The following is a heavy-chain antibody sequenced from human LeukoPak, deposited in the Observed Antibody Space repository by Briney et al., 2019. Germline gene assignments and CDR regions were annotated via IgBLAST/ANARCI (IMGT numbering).Heavy chain of an antibody. CDR2: IHYSGRT. CDR1: AGSISSYF. Sequence: SETLSLTCTVSAGSISSYFWSWIRQPPGKRLEWIGYIHYSGRTDYNPSLKSRDTMSLDTSKNNFSLTLTSATAADTAVYYCARGNTEFSSSRNWLNPWGRGSRVTVSS. CDR3: ARGNTEFSSSRNWLNP. V-gene: IGHV4-59*01. J-gene: IGHJ5*02. D-gene: IGHD6-13*01.